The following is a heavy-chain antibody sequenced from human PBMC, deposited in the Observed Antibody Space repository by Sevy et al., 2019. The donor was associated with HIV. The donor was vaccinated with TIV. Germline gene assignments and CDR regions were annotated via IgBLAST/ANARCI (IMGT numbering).Heavy chain of an antibody. CDR3: AKLEAAADSSGYYSTIYYFDY. Sequence: GGSLRLSCAASGFTFSNYGMHWVRQAPGKGLEWVSAISGSGGSTYYADSVKGRFTISRDNSKNTLYRQMNSLRAEDTAVYYCAKLEAAADSSGYYSTIYYFDYWGQGTLVTVSS. J-gene: IGHJ4*02. V-gene: IGHV3-23*01. CDR1: GFTFSNYG. CDR2: ISGSGGST. D-gene: IGHD3-22*01.